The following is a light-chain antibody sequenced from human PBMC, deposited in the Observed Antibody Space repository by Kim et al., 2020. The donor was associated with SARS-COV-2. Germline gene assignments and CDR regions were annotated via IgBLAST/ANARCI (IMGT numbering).Light chain of an antibody. Sequence: RVTISCNGSSSNIGAGYDVHWYQQLPGTAPKLLIYGNSNRPSGVPDRFSGSKSGTSASLAITGLQAEDEADYYCQSYDSSLSGPVFGGGTQLTVL. CDR3: QSYDSSLSGPV. CDR2: GNS. J-gene: IGLJ2*01. V-gene: IGLV1-40*01. CDR1: SSNIGAGYD.